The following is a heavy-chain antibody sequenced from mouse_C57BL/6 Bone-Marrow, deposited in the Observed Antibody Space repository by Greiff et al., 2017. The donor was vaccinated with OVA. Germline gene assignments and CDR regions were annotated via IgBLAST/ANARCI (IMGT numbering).Heavy chain of an antibody. CDR2: IDPETGGT. J-gene: IGHJ3*01. CDR3: TSYGRAFAY. Sequence: QVQLQQSGAELVRPGASVTLSCKASGYTFTDYEMHWVKQTPVHGLEWIGAIDPETGGTAYNQKFKGEAILTADKSSSTAYMELRSLTSEDSAVYYCTSYGRAFAYWGQGTLVTVSA. D-gene: IGHD1-1*01. CDR1: GYTFTDYE. V-gene: IGHV1-15*01.